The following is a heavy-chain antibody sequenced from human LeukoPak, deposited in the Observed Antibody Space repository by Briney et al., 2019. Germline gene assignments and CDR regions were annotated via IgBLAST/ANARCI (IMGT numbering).Heavy chain of an antibody. D-gene: IGHD6-13*01. Sequence: SGGSLRLSCAASGFTFSSYWMHWVRQAPGKGLVWVSCIDSAGTNTYYADSVKGRFTISRDNAKNTLYLQMNSLRAEDTAVYYCARESGYTYGAWGQGTLVTVSS. J-gene: IGHJ4*02. CDR3: ARESGYTYGA. CDR1: GFTFSSYW. CDR2: IDSAGTNT. V-gene: IGHV3-74*01.